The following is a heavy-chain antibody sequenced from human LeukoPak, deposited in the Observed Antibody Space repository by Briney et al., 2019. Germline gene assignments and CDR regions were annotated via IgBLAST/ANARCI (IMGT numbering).Heavy chain of an antibody. CDR1: GFTFSSYG. V-gene: IGHV3-30*18. Sequence: GGSLRLSCAASGFTFSSYGMHWVRQAPGKGPEWVAVISYDGSNKYYADSVKGRFTISRDNSKNTLYLQMNSLRAEDTAVYYCAKGTYSGYSSNYYYYGMDVWGQGTTVTVPS. CDR2: ISYDGSNK. J-gene: IGHJ6*02. D-gene: IGHD6-19*01. CDR3: AKGTYSGYSSNYYYYGMDV.